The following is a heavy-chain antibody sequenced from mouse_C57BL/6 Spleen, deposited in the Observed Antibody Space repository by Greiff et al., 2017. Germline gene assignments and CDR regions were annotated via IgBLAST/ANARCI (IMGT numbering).Heavy chain of an antibody. CDR1: GFTFSSYA. J-gene: IGHJ3*01. CDR2: ISDGGSYT. CDR3: ARDGNYGWFAY. D-gene: IGHD2-1*01. V-gene: IGHV5-4*01. Sequence: EVKLMESGGGLVKPGGSLKLSCAASGFTFSSYAMSWVRQTPEKRLEWVATISDGGSYTYYPDNVKGRFTISRDNAKNNLYLQMSHLKSEDTAMYYCARDGNYGWFAYWGQGTLVTVSA.